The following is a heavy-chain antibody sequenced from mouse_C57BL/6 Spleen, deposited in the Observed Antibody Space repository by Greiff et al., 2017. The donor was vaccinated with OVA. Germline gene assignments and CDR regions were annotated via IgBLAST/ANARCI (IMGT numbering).Heavy chain of an antibody. D-gene: IGHD2-1*01. CDR1: GYAFTNYL. J-gene: IGHJ4*01. V-gene: IGHV1-54*01. Sequence: VQLQQSGAELVRPGTSVKVSCKASGYAFTNYLIEWVKQRPGQGLEWIGVINTGSGGTNYNEKFKGQATLTADKSTSTAYMQLSSLTSEDSAVYFWARGTGNYVESMDDWGPGTTVTVSS. CDR2: INTGSGGT. CDR3: ARGTGNYVESMDD.